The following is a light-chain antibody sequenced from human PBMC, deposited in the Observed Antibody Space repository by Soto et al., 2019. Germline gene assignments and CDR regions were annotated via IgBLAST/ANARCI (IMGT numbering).Light chain of an antibody. Sequence: EIVLTQSPGTLSLSSGERDTLSCRANQRVDDDFLAWYQRRPGHAPRLLIYGASTRASGIPQRFSCGGSGTDFTLTKSRLEPEDFAVYYCQQYGGYPLNLGQLKRLKIK. CDR2: GAS. CDR1: QRVDDDF. J-gene: IGKJ5*01. CDR3: QQYGGYPLN. V-gene: IGKV3-20*01.